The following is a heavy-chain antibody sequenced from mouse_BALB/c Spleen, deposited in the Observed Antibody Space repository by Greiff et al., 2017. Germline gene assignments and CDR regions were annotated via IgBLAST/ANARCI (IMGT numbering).Heavy chain of an antibody. Sequence: EVMLVESGGGLVQPGGSLRLSCATSGFTFTDYYMSWVRQPPGKALEWLGFIRNKANGYTTEYSASVKGRFTISRDNSQSILYLQMNTLRAEDSATYYCARGSNWRYYFDYWGQGTTLTVSS. CDR3: ARGSNWRYYFDY. V-gene: IGHV7-3*02. CDR2: IRNKANGYTT. CDR1: GFTFTDYY. J-gene: IGHJ2*01.